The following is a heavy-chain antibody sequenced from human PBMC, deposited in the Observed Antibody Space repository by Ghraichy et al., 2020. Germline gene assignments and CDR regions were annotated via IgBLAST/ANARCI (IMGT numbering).Heavy chain of an antibody. V-gene: IGHV1-69*13. CDR1: GGTFSSYA. J-gene: IGHJ3*02. Sequence: SVKVSCKASGGTFSSYAISWVRQAPGQGLEWMGGIIPIFGTANYAQKFQGRVTITADESTSTAYMELSSLRSEDTAVYYCRWGKKNLRSAFDIWGQGTMVTVSS. D-gene: IGHD3-16*01. CDR2: IIPIFGTA. CDR3: RWGKKNLRSAFDI.